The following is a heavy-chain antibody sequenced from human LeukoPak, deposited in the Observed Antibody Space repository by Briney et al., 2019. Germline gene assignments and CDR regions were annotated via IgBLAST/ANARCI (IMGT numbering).Heavy chain of an antibody. J-gene: IGHJ4*02. D-gene: IGHD2-2*02. Sequence: ASVKVSCKASGGTFSSYAISWVRQAPGQGLEWMGIINPSGGSTSYAQKFQGRVTMTRDTSTSTVYMELSSLRSEDTAVYYCARDRDSVVPAAIAVWGQGTLVTVSS. CDR3: ARDRDSVVPAAIAV. CDR1: GGTFSSYA. CDR2: INPSGGST. V-gene: IGHV1-46*01.